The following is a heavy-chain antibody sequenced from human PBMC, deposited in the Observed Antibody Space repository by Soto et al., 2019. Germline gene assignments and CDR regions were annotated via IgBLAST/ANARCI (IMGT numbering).Heavy chain of an antibody. D-gene: IGHD6-13*01. V-gene: IGHV3-53*02. CDR1: GFTVSSNY. J-gene: IGHJ4*02. CDR2: IYSGGST. Sequence: EVQLVETGGGLIQPGGSLRLSCAASGFTVSSNYMSWVRQAPGKGLEWVSVIYSGGSTYYADSVKGRFTISRDNSKNTLYLQMNSLRAEDTAVYYCARGAYSSSWYYLDYWGQGTLVTVSS. CDR3: ARGAYSSSWYYLDY.